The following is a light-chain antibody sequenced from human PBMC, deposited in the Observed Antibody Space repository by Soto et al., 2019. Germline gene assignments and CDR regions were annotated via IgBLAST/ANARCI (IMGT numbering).Light chain of an antibody. Sequence: VVTQEPSLTVSPGGTVTLTCGSSTGAVTSGHYPYWFQQKPGQAPRALIYDTNNKHSWTPARFSGSLLGGKAALTLSGAQPEDEAEYYCFLSYSGALHWVFGGGTKLTVL. CDR1: TGAVTSGHY. CDR2: DTN. J-gene: IGLJ3*02. V-gene: IGLV7-46*01. CDR3: FLSYSGALHWV.